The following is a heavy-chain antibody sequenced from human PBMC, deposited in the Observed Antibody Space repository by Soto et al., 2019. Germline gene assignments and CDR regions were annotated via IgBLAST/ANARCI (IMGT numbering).Heavy chain of an antibody. V-gene: IGHV3-48*03. CDR3: SRERPNWHSSPYSMDV. Sequence: GGSLRLSCAASGFPCSSYDMNWVRQAPGKGLEWVSCISSSGSTIYYAYSVKGRFTISRANAKNSRYLQRNSLRAEDRAVYFCSRERPNWHSSPYSMDVWCQGTTVTVSS. CDR1: GFPCSSYD. D-gene: IGHD1-7*01. J-gene: IGHJ6*02. CDR2: ISSSGSTI.